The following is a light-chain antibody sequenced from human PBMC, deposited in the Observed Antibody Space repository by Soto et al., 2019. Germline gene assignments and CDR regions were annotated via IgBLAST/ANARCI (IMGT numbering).Light chain of an antibody. J-gene: IGKJ2*01. Sequence: DIVMTQTPLYLSATPGQPASISCKSSQSLLDTNGKTYLSWCLKMPGQPPQPLIYERSKRFSGVPARFSASGSGTDFTLNISRVVAEEVGVFYCLENIQQPYIFGQGTKRVI. CDR2: ERS. CDR3: LENIQQPYI. CDR1: QSLLDTNGKTY. V-gene: IGKV2D-29*01.